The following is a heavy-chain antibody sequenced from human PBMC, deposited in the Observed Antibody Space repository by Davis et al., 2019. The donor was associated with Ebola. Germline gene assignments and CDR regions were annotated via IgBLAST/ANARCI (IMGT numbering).Heavy chain of an antibody. V-gene: IGHV3-13*01. CDR3: ARDGALPYSYGYYYYYGMDV. CDR2: IGTAGDT. D-gene: IGHD5-18*01. J-gene: IGHJ6*02. Sequence: GESLKISCAASGFTFSNYDMHWVRQATGKGLEWVSAIGTAGDTYYPGSVKGRFTISRENAKNSLYLQMDSLRAEDTAVYYCARDGALPYSYGYYYYYGMDVWGQGTTVTVSS. CDR1: GFTFSNYD.